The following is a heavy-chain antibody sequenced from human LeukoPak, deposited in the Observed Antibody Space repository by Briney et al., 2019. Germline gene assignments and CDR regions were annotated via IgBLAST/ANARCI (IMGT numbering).Heavy chain of an antibody. Sequence: PGGSLRLSCAASGFTFSSYSMNWVRQAPGKGLEWLSYITGGSSTITYYADSVKGRFTISRDNAKNSLDLQMTSLRAEDTAAYYCAKGERGDDYWGQGTLVTVSS. CDR3: AKGERGDDY. CDR1: GFTFSSYS. J-gene: IGHJ4*02. CDR2: ITGGSSTIT. D-gene: IGHD1-1*01. V-gene: IGHV3-48*01.